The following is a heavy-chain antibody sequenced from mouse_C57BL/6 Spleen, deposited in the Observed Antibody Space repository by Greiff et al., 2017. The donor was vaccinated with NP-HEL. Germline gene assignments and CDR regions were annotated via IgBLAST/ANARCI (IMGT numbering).Heavy chain of an antibody. CDR3: TTVYGNYGYAMDY. V-gene: IGHV14-1*01. CDR1: GFNIKDYY. J-gene: IGHJ4*01. CDR2: IDPEDGDT. Sequence: EVQLQQSGAELVRPGASVKLSCTASGFNIKDYYMHWVKQRPEQGLEWIGRIDPEDGDTEYAPKFQGKATMTADTSSNTAYLQLSSLTSEDTAVYYCTTVYGNYGYAMDYWGQGTSVTVSS. D-gene: IGHD2-1*01.